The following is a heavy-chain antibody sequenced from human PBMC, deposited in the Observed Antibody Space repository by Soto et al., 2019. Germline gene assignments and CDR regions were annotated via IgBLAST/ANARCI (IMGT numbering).Heavy chain of an antibody. J-gene: IGHJ4*02. V-gene: IGHV3-23*01. CDR3: AKRFLWFGELPTYVYFDY. CDR1: GVTFSSDA. Sequence: PGGSLRLTCAASGVTFSSDAISWVRQAPGTGLEWVSAISGSGGSTYYADSVKGRFTISRDNSKYTLYLQMNSLRAEDTAVYYCAKRFLWFGELPTYVYFDYWGQGTLVTVS. D-gene: IGHD3-10*01. CDR2: ISGSGGST.